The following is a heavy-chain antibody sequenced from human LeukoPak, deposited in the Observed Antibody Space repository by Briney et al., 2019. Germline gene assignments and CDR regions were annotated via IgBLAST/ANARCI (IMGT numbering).Heavy chain of an antibody. CDR2: LYHSDSI. CDR1: GYSISSGYY. D-gene: IGHD6-13*01. J-gene: IGHJ6*03. V-gene: IGHV4-38-2*01. Sequence: SETLSLTRAVSGYSISSGYYWIWIRQPPGKGLGWIGSLYHSDSIYYNPSLESRVTMSVDTSKNQFSLKLSFVTAADTAVYYCARQHDSYHYYYVDVWGKGTTVTVSS. CDR3: ARQHDSYHYYYVDV.